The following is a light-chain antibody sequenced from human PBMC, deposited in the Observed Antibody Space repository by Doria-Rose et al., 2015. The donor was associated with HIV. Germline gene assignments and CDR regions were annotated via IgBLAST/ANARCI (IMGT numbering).Light chain of an antibody. CDR3: QQFDSFPRT. J-gene: IGKJ1*01. CDR1: QGISRY. Sequence: IRMTQSPSFLSASVGVRVTITCRASQGISRYLAWYQQKPGKAPTLLIFGASTLQSGVPSRFSGSGSGTEFTLTISSLQPEDFATYYCQQFDSFPRTFGQGTKVELK. CDR2: GAS. V-gene: IGKV1-9*01.